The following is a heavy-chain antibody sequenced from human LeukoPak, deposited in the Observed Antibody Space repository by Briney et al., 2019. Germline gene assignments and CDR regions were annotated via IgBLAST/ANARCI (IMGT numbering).Heavy chain of an antibody. CDR1: GYTFTGYY. V-gene: IGHV1-2*02. D-gene: IGHD3-10*01. J-gene: IGHJ4*02. CDR3: ARELLWFGELYFDY. CDR2: INPNSGGT. Sequence: ASVKVSCKASGYTFTGYYMHWVRQAPGQGLEWMGWINPNSGGTNYAQKFQGRVTMTRDTSISTAYMELSRLRSDDTAVYYCARELLWFGELYFDYWGQGTLVTVSS.